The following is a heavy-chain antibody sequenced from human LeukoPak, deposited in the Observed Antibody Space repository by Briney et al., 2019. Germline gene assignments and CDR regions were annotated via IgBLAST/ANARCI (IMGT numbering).Heavy chain of an antibody. D-gene: IGHD6-19*01. V-gene: IGHV4-39*07. CDR3: AGERGEEYSSGWYKRNYFDN. CDR1: GGSISSSSYY. J-gene: IGHJ4*02. CDR2: IYYSGST. Sequence: SETLSLTCTVSGGSISSSSYYWGWIRQPPGKGLEWIGSIYYSGSTYYNPSLESRVAISADMSKNQFSLKLTSVTGADTAVYYCAGERGEEYSSGWYKRNYFDNWGQGIRVTVSS.